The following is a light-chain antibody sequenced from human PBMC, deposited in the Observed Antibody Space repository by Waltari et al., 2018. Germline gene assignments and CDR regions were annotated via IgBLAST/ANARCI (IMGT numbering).Light chain of an antibody. Sequence: QSVLTQPPSVSGAPGQRVTISCTGSSSNIGAGYDVHWYRHLPETDPKLLIYGKSNRPSGVPDRFSASKSGASASLAITGLQAEDEADYYCQSYDSRLRAWVFGGGTQLTVL. J-gene: IGLJ3*02. V-gene: IGLV1-40*01. CDR3: QSYDSRLRAWV. CDR2: GKS. CDR1: SSNIGAGYD.